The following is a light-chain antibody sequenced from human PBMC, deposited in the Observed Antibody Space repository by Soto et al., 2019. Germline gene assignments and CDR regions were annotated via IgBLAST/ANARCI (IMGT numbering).Light chain of an antibody. CDR2: EGS. CDR3: CSYAGSSPWV. J-gene: IGLJ3*02. Sequence: QSALTQPASVSGSPGQSITISCTGTSSDVGSYNFVSWYQQHPGKAPKLMIYEGSKRPSGVSNRFSGSKSGNTASLTISGLQAEDEADYYCCSYAGSSPWVFGGGTKVTVL. V-gene: IGLV2-23*01. CDR1: SSDVGSYNF.